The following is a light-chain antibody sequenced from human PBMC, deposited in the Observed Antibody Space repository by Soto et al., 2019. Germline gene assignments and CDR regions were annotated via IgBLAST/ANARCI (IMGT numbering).Light chain of an antibody. CDR2: EVT. Sequence: QSALTQPPSASGSPGQSITISCTGTSSDVGNYNYVSWYQQHPGKVPKLMIYEVTKRPSGVPDRFSGSKSGNTASLTVSGLQAEDEADYYCSSYAGSDNFVFGGGTKLTVL. V-gene: IGLV2-8*01. J-gene: IGLJ3*02. CDR3: SSYAGSDNFV. CDR1: SSDVGNYNY.